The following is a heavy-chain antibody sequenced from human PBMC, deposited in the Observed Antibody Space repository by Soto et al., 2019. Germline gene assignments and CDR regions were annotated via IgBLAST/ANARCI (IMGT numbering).Heavy chain of an antibody. CDR2: IIPILGIA. CDR1: GGTFSSYT. D-gene: IGHD2-2*01. Sequence: SVKVSCKASGGTFSSYTISWVRQAPGQGLEWMGRIIPILGIANYAQKFQGRVTITADKSTSTAYMELSSLRSEDTAVYYCARVSFYCSSTSCSGDYWGQGTLVTVSS. J-gene: IGHJ4*02. V-gene: IGHV1-69*02. CDR3: ARVSFYCSSTSCSGDY.